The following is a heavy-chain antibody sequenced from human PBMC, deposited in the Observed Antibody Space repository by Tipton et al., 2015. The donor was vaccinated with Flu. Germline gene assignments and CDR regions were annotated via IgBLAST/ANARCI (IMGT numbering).Heavy chain of an antibody. CDR3: ACATTVTTSGVVV. V-gene: IGHV4-59*01. CDR2: IYYSGST. Sequence: TLSLTCTVSGGSISSFYWSWIRQPPGKGLELIGYIYYSGSTNYNPSLMSRVTMSVDTSKNQFSLKLNSVTAADTAVYYCACATTVTTSGVVVWGQGTTVTVSS. CDR1: GGSISSFY. J-gene: IGHJ6*02. D-gene: IGHD4-11*01.